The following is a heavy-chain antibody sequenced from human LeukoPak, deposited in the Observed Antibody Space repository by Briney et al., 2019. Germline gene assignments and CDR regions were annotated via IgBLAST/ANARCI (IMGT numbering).Heavy chain of an antibody. D-gene: IGHD2-21*02. CDR2: ITSSRGDI. J-gene: IGHJ6*03. CDR1: GFDFSGYT. Sequence: GGSLRLSCAASGFDFSGYTMTWVRQAPGRGLEWLSAITSSRGDIYYADSAKGRFTISRDNAQNSLYLQINSLRAEDTAVYYCTRVNGDSVDADYYYYMDVWGRGTTVTVS. V-gene: IGHV3-21*01. CDR3: TRVNGDSVDADYYYYMDV.